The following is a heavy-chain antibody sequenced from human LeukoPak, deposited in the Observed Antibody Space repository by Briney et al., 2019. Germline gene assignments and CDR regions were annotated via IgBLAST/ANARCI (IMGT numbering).Heavy chain of an antibody. V-gene: IGHV3-23*01. Sequence: PGGSLRLSCAAFGFTFSSYAMSWVRQAPGKGLEWVSAISGSGGSTYYADSVKGRFTISRDNSKNTLYLQMNSLRAEDTAVYYCARAEGGYYDSSGYYAFDYWGQGTLVTVSS. CDR2: ISGSGGST. CDR3: ARAEGGYYDSSGYYAFDY. J-gene: IGHJ4*02. D-gene: IGHD3-22*01. CDR1: GFTFSSYA.